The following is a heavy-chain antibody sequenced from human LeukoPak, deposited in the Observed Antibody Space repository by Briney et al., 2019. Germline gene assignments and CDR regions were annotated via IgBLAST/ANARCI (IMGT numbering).Heavy chain of an antibody. CDR3: ARGFDSSGYSDVVY. CDR1: GGSFSGYY. V-gene: IGHV4-34*01. D-gene: IGHD3-22*01. CDR2: INHSGST. J-gene: IGHJ4*02. Sequence: KPLETLSLTCAVYGGSFSGYYWSWICQPPGKGLEWIGEINHSGSTNYNPSLKSRVTISVDTSKNQFSLKLSSVTAADTAVYYCARGFDSSGYSDVVYWGQGTLVTVSS.